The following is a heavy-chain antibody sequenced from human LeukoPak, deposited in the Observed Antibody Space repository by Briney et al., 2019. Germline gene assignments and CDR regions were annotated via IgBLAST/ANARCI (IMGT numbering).Heavy chain of an antibody. CDR2: IYYSGST. D-gene: IGHD6-19*01. CDR1: GGSVSSGSYY. J-gene: IGHJ4*02. Sequence: NASETLSLTCTVSGGSVSSGSYYWSWIRQPPGKGLEWIGYIYYSGSTNYNPSLKSRVTISVDTPKNQFSLKLSSVTAADTAVYYCARSGGAYSSGWSYYFDYWGQGTLVTVSS. V-gene: IGHV4-61*01. CDR3: ARSGGAYSSGWSYYFDY.